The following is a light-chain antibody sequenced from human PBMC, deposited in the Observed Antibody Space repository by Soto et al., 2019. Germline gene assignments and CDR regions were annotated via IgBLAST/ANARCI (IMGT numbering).Light chain of an antibody. CDR3: QQYYNTPTT. J-gene: IGKJ1*01. CDR2: WAS. V-gene: IGKV4-1*01. CDR1: QSILYSSNNKNY. Sequence: DLVVTPSPDSLAVSLGESSTINCRSSQSILYSSNNKNYLSWYQQKPGQPPKLLIYWASTRESGVPDRFSGSGSETEFTLTISSLQAEDVAVYYCQQYYNTPTTFGQGTKVDI.